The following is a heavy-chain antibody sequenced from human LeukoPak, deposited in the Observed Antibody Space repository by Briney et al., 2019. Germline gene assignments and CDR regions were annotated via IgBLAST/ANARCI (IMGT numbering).Heavy chain of an antibody. CDR2: ISAYNGNT. Sequence: GASVKVSCKASGYTFTSYGISWVRQAPGQGLEWMGWISAYNGNTNYAQKLQGRVTMTTDTSTSTAYMELRSLRSDDTAVYYCASSSTSCYNPAQCYYYYGMDVWGQGTTVTVSS. J-gene: IGHJ6*02. CDR1: GYTFTSYG. CDR3: ASSSTSCYNPAQCYYYYGMDV. D-gene: IGHD2-2*02. V-gene: IGHV1-18*01.